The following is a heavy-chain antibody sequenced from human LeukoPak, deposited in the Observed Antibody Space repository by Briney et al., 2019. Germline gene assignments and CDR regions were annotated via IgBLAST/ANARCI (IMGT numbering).Heavy chain of an antibody. Sequence: KTSETLPLTCTVSGYSISSGYYWGWIRQPPGKGLEWIGYIYYSGSTNYNPSLKSRVTISVDTSKNQFSLKLSSVTAADTAVYYCAREYSSAAFDYWGQGTLVTVSS. CDR2: IYYSGST. CDR1: GYSISSGYY. V-gene: IGHV4-61*01. D-gene: IGHD6-25*01. CDR3: AREYSSAAFDY. J-gene: IGHJ4*02.